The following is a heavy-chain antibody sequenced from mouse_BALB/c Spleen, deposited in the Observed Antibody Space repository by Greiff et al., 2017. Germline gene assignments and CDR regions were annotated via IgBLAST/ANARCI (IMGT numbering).Heavy chain of an antibody. J-gene: IGHJ2*01. CDR3: AREGTVVAYYFDY. V-gene: IGHV1-12*01. Sequence: QVQLQQPGAELVKPGASVKMSCKASGYTFTSYNMHWVKQTPGQGLEWIGAIYPGNGDTSYNQKFKGKATLTADKSSSTAYMQLSSLTSEDSAVYYCAREGTVVAYYFDYWGQGTTLTVSS. CDR2: IYPGNGDT. D-gene: IGHD1-1*01. CDR1: GYTFTSYN.